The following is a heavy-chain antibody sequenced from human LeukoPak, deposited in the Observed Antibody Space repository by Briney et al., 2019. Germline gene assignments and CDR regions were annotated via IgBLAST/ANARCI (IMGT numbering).Heavy chain of an antibody. Sequence: SQTLSLTCTVSGGSISSGGYYWSWIRQHPGKGLEWIGYIYYSGSTYYNPSLKSRVTMSVDTSKNQFSLKLSSVTAADTAVYYCARWPLFGVVTTGYMDVWGKGTTVTVSS. D-gene: IGHD3-3*01. CDR1: GGSISSGGYY. J-gene: IGHJ6*03. V-gene: IGHV4-31*03. CDR3: ARWPLFGVVTTGYMDV. CDR2: IYYSGST.